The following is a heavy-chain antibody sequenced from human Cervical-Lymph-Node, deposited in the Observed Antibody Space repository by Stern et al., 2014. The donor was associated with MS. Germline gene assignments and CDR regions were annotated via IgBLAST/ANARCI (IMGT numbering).Heavy chain of an antibody. CDR1: GGTFSSYT. CDR2: IIPMFGIA. Sequence: QVQLVQSGAEVKKPGSSVKVSCKASGGTFSSYTIGWVRQAPGQGLEWMGGIIPMFGIANYAEKFQGIVKSTAAESTSTAYMDLSTLRSEDTAVYYCARATSDYIWGSYRYLDYWGQGTQVTVSS. CDR3: ARATSDYIWGSYRYLDY. J-gene: IGHJ4*02. V-gene: IGHV1-69*01. D-gene: IGHD3-16*02.